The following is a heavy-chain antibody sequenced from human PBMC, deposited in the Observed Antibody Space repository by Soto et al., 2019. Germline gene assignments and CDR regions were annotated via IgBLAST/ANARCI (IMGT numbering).Heavy chain of an antibody. J-gene: IGHJ6*02. CDR1: GFTFSGSA. D-gene: IGHD6-25*01. Sequence: GGSLRLSCAASGFTFSGSAMHWVRQASGKGLEWVGRIRSKANSYATAYAASVKGRFTISRDDSKNTAYLQMNSLKTEDTAVYYCTRQGGPEGLPYYYYGMDVWGQGTTVTVSS. V-gene: IGHV3-73*01. CDR3: TRQGGPEGLPYYYYGMDV. CDR2: IRSKANSYAT.